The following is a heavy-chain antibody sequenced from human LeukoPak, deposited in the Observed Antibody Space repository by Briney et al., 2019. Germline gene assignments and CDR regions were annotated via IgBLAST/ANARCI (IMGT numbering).Heavy chain of an antibody. CDR2: IYYSGST. V-gene: IGHV4-59*01. Sequence: SETLSLTCTVSGGSISPYYWTWIPQPPGKGLEYIGYIYYSGSTNYNPSLKSRVNISVDPSKNQFSLKLSSVTAADTAVYYCARGHYRGTYPLHWFDPWGQGTLVTVSS. CDR1: GGSISPYY. CDR3: ARGHYRGTYPLHWFDP. D-gene: IGHD1-26*01. J-gene: IGHJ5*02.